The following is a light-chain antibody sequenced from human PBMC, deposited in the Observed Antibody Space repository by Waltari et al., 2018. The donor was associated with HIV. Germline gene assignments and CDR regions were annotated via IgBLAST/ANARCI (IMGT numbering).Light chain of an antibody. Sequence: QVVLTQSPSASASLGASVKITCTLSSGHTTYAIAWHQPQPEKGPRFLVKVNSDGSLTTGAGIPDRFSGSASGPERSLTISSLQSEDEGDYYCQTWGAGIVVFGGGTKLSVL. CDR3: QTWGAGIVV. J-gene: IGLJ2*01. CDR2: VNSDGSL. CDR1: SGHTTYA. V-gene: IGLV4-69*01.